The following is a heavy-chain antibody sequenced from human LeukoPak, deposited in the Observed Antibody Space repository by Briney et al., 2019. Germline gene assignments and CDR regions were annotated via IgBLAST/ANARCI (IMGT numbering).Heavy chain of an antibody. CDR3: ARDTGSLYGDYGPEYFQH. Sequence: SVKVSCKASGGTFSSYAISWVRQAPGQGLEWMGGIIPIFGTANYAQKLQGRVTMTTDTSTSTAYMELRSLRSDDTAVYYCARDTGSLYGDYGPEYFQHWGQGTLVTVSS. CDR1: GGTFSSYA. D-gene: IGHD4-17*01. CDR2: IIPIFGTA. J-gene: IGHJ1*01. V-gene: IGHV1-69*05.